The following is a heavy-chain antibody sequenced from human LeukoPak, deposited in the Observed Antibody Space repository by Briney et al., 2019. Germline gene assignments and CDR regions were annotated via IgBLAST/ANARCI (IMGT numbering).Heavy chain of an antibody. CDR3: AKDLDGF. D-gene: IGHD6-25*01. CDR1: GLTFSTCA. V-gene: IGHV3-23*01. CDR2: IRDSSRHI. J-gene: IGHJ4*02. Sequence: GSLRLSCAAAGLTFSTCAMSWVRQAPGEGVEWVSIIRDSSRHIYYADSVKGRFTISRDNSKNTLYRQMTSLRAEDTAVYYCAKDLDGFWGQGTLVSVSS.